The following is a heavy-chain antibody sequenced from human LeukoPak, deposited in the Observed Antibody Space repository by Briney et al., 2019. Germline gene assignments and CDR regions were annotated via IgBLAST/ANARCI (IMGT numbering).Heavy chain of an antibody. J-gene: IGHJ3*02. CDR3: GRIPAAGSLKGSFDI. Sequence: GESLKISCKGSGYSFTSYWIGWVRQMPGKGLEGMGIIYPGDSDTTYSPSFQGQVTISADKSISTAYLQWSSLKASDSAMYYCGRIPAAGSLKGSFDIWGQGTMVTVSS. CDR1: GYSFTSYW. V-gene: IGHV5-51*01. D-gene: IGHD6-13*01. CDR2: IYPGDSDT.